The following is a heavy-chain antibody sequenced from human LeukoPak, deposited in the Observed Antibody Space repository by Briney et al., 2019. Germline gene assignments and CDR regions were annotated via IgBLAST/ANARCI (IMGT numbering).Heavy chain of an antibody. D-gene: IGHD5-24*01. Sequence: SETLSLTCTVSGGSISSSSYYWGWIRQPPGKGLEWIGYIYYSGSTYYNPSLKSRVTISVDTSKNQFSLKLSSVTAADTAVYYCARLTLNFVEMATTMPDYWGQGTLVTVSS. V-gene: IGHV4-39*01. J-gene: IGHJ4*02. CDR1: GGSISSSSYY. CDR2: IYYSGST. CDR3: ARLTLNFVEMATTMPDY.